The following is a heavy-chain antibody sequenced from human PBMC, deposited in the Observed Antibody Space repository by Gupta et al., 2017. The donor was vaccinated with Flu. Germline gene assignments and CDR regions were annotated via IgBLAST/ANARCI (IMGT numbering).Heavy chain of an antibody. D-gene: IGHD4-17*01. V-gene: IGHV4-34*01. Sequence: QVQLQQWGAGLLKPSEPLSLTCAVYGGSFSGYYWSWLRQPPGKGLEWIGEINHSGSTNYNPSLKSRVTISVDTSKNQFSLKLSSVTAADTAVYYCAREVIGGYGDRPNYAWGQGTLVTVSS. CDR2: INHSGST. CDR1: GGSFSGYY. CDR3: AREVIGGYGDRPNYA. J-gene: IGHJ5*02.